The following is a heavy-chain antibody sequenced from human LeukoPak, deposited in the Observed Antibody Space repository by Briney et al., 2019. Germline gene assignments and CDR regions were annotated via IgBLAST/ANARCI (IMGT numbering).Heavy chain of an antibody. CDR3: ARGSSGSYQVYFDY. CDR1: GFTFSSYS. CDR2: ISSSSYI. V-gene: IGHV3-21*01. D-gene: IGHD1-26*01. J-gene: IGHJ4*02. Sequence: PGGSLRLSCAASGFTFSSYSMNWVRQAPGKGLEWVSSISSSSYIYYADSVKGRFTISRDNAKNSLYLQMNSLRAEDTAVYYCARGSSGSYQVYFDYWGQGTLVTVSS.